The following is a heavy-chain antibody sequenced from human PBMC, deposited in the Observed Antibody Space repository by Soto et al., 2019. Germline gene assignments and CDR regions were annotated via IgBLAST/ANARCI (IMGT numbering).Heavy chain of an antibody. D-gene: IGHD3-10*01. Sequence: ASVKVSCKASGGTFSSYAISWVRQAPGQGLEWMGGIIPIFGTANYAQKFQGRVTITADESTSTAYMELSSLRSEDTAVYYCARYFTMVRGLSYFDYWGQGTLVTVSS. CDR2: IIPIFGTA. CDR1: GGTFSSYA. J-gene: IGHJ4*02. CDR3: ARYFTMVRGLSYFDY. V-gene: IGHV1-69*13.